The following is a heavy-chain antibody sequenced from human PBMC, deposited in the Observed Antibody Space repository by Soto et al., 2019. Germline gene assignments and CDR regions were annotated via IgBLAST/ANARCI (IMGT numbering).Heavy chain of an antibody. J-gene: IGHJ3*02. CDR3: ARDPPERIAAAGTGAFDI. Sequence: MSWIRXAPGKGLEWVSYISSSGSTIYYADSVKGRFTISRDNAKNSLYLQMNSLRAEDTAVYYCARDPPERIAAAGTGAFDIWGQGTMVTVSS. CDR2: ISSSGSTI. V-gene: IGHV3-11*01. D-gene: IGHD6-13*01.